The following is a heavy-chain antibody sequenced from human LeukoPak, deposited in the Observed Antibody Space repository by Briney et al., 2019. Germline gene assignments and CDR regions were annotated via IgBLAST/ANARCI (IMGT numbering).Heavy chain of an antibody. CDR3: ARIDYGGKRSGDY. J-gene: IGHJ4*02. CDR2: IIPIFGTA. CDR1: GYTLTELS. D-gene: IGHD4-23*01. V-gene: IGHV1-69*05. Sequence: SVKVSCKVSGYTLTELSMHWVRQAPGKGLEWMGGIIPIFGTANYAQKFQGRVTITTDESTSTAYMELSSLRSEDTAVYYCARIDYGGKRSGDYWGQGTLVTVSS.